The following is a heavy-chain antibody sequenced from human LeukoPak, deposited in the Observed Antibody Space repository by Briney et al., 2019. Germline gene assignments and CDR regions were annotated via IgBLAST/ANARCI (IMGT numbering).Heavy chain of an antibody. CDR3: ARDRVVVPAAPYYYYMDV. CDR2: ISPSDGSA. CDR1: GYTFTAYR. V-gene: IGHV1-46*01. J-gene: IGHJ6*03. Sequence: ASVKVSCKASGYTFTAYRIHWVRQAPGQGLEWMGIISPSDGSATYAQNFQGRVIMTRDTSTSTVYMELSSLTSEDTAVYYCARDRVVVPAAPYYYYMDVWGKGTTVTVSS. D-gene: IGHD2-2*01.